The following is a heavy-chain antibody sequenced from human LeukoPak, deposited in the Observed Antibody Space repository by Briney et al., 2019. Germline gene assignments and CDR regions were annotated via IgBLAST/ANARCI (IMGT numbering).Heavy chain of an antibody. CDR2: ISAGGDNT. Sequence: PGGSLRLSCAASGFTFSTYAMTWVRQAPGKGLEWVSSISAGGDNTFYADSVKGRFTTSRDNSKNTVYLQMNSLRAEDTAVYYCARSGFDYWGQGTLVTVSS. J-gene: IGHJ4*02. CDR1: GFTFSTYA. V-gene: IGHV3-23*01. D-gene: IGHD6-25*01. CDR3: ARSGFDY.